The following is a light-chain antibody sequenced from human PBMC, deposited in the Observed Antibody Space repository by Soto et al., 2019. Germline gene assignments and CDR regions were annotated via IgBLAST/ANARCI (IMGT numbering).Light chain of an antibody. CDR3: QQYGSSGT. CDR2: GAS. J-gene: IGKJ1*01. V-gene: IGKV3-20*01. Sequence: EIVLTQSPGTLSLSPGERATLSCRASRDVSTNLAWFQQKPGQTPRLVLYGASKRATGIPDRFSGSGSGTDFTLTISRLEPEDFEVYYCQQYGSSGTFGQGTKVDIK. CDR1: RDVSTN.